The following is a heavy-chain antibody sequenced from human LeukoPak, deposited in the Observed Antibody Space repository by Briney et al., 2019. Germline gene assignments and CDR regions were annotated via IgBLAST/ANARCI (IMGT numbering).Heavy chain of an antibody. CDR1: GFTFSSYS. CDR3: ARGHSMIVVVIDY. J-gene: IGHJ4*02. V-gene: IGHV3-48*01. Sequence: GGSLRLSCAASGFTFSSYSMNWVRQAPGKGLEWVSYISSSGSTIYYADSVKGRFTISRDNSKNTLYLQMNSLRAEDTAVYYCARGHSMIVVVIDYWGQGTLVTVSS. D-gene: IGHD3-22*01. CDR2: ISSSGSTI.